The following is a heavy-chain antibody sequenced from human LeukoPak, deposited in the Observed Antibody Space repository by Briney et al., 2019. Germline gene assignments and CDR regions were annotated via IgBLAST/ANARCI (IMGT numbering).Heavy chain of an antibody. V-gene: IGHV4-61*01. D-gene: IGHD3-22*01. Sequence: SETLSLTCTVSGGSVSSGSYYWSWIRQPPGKGLEWIGYIYYSGSTNYNPSLKSRVTISVDTSKNQFSLKLSSVTAADTAVYYCARAFDSSGYYPDYWGQGTLVTVSS. J-gene: IGHJ4*02. CDR2: IYYSGST. CDR3: ARAFDSSGYYPDY. CDR1: GGSVSSGSYY.